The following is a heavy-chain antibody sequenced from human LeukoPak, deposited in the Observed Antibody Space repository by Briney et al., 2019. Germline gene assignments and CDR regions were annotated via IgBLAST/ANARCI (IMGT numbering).Heavy chain of an antibody. CDR3: AKPDIVVVPAAYFDY. V-gene: IGHV3-23*01. Sequence: GGSLRLSCAASGLTFSSYAMIWVRQAPGKGLEWVSAISGSGGSTYYADSVKGRFTISRDNSKNTLYLQMNSLRAEDTAVYYCAKPDIVVVPAAYFDYWGQGTLVTVSS. CDR2: ISGSGGST. CDR1: GLTFSSYA. D-gene: IGHD2-2*01. J-gene: IGHJ4*02.